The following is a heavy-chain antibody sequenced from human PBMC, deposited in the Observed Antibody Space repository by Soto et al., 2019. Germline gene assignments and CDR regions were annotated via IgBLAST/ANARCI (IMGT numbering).Heavy chain of an antibody. CDR2: ISHDGGYK. J-gene: IGHJ3*02. CDR3: ARDYYFQTTGTDAFDI. D-gene: IGHD3-22*01. CDR1: GSIFSNHA. V-gene: IGHV3-30*14. Sequence: QVHLVESGGGVVQPGRSLRLSCVASGSIFSNHAMECVRQAPGKGLEWLAVISHDGGYKNYADSLKGRFTISRDNSKNTLYLQVNSLTSDDTAMYYCARDYYFQTTGTDAFDIWGQGTMVTVSS.